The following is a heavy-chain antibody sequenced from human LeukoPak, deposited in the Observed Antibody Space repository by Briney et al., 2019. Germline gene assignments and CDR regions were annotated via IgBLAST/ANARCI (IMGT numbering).Heavy chain of an antibody. D-gene: IGHD2-2*01. J-gene: IGHJ5*02. V-gene: IGHV1-8*01. Sequence: ASVKVSCKASGYTFTSNDINWVRQATGQGLEWMGWMNPHSGTTGYAQKFQGRVTMTWDTPISTAYMELSSLTSDDTAVYYCARIPQRVSHNWFDPWGQGTLVTVSS. CDR2: MNPHSGTT. CDR3: ARIPQRVSHNWFDP. CDR1: GYTFTSND.